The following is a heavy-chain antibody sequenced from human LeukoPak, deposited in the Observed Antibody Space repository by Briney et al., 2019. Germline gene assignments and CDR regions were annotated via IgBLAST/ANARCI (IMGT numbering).Heavy chain of an antibody. J-gene: IGHJ3*02. Sequence: SETLSLTCAVYGGSFSGYYWSWIRQPPGKGLEWVGEINHSGSTNYNPSLKSRVTISVDTSKNQFSLKLSSVTAADTAVYYCAGAVAGSDAFDIWGQGTMVTVSS. V-gene: IGHV4-34*01. D-gene: IGHD6-19*01. CDR1: GGSFSGYY. CDR2: INHSGST. CDR3: AGAVAGSDAFDI.